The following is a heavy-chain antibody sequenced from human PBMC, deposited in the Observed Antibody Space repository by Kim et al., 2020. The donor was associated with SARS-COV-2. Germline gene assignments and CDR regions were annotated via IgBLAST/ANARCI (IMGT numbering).Heavy chain of an antibody. Sequence: SETLSLTCTVSGGSISSSSYYWGWIRQPPGKGLEWIGSIYYSGSTYYNPSLKSRVTISVDTSKNQFSLKLSSVTAADTAVYYCSLYQLLSWFDPWGQGTLVTVSS. CDR1: GGSISSSSYY. CDR3: SLYQLLSWFDP. V-gene: IGHV4-39*07. J-gene: IGHJ5*02. CDR2: IYYSGST. D-gene: IGHD2-2*01.